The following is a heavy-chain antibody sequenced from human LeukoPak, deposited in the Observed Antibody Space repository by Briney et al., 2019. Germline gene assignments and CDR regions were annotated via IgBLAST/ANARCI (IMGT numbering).Heavy chain of an antibody. Sequence: GGSLRLSCAASGFTFSSYAMSWVRQAPGKGLEWVSAISGSGGSTYYADSVKGRFTISRDNSKNTLYLQMNSLRAEDTAVYYCARAGHFDWLLNYWGQGTLVTVSS. CDR2: ISGSGGST. CDR3: ARAGHFDWLLNY. J-gene: IGHJ4*02. V-gene: IGHV3-23*01. D-gene: IGHD3-9*01. CDR1: GFTFSSYA.